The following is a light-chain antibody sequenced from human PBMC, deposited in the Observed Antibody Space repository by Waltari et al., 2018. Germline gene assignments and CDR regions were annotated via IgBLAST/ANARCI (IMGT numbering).Light chain of an antibody. CDR3: QHYVRLPAT. J-gene: IGKJ1*01. Sequence: EIVLTQSPGTLSSSPGERATLSCRASQSVSRALAWYQQKPGQAPRLLIYGTSNRATGIPDRFSGSGSGTDFSLTISRLEPEDVAVYFCQHYVRLPATFGQGTKVEIK. CDR2: GTS. CDR1: QSVSRA. V-gene: IGKV3-20*01.